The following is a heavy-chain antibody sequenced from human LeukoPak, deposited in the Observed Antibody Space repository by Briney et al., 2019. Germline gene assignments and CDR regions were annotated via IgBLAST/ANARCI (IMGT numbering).Heavy chain of an antibody. CDR1: GYSISSGYY. D-gene: IGHD3-16*02. J-gene: IGHJ3*02. CDR2: IYHSGST. Sequence: SETLSLTCAVSGYSISSGYYWGWIRQPPGKGLEWIGSIYHSGSTYYNPSLKSRVTISVDTSKNQFSLKLSSVTAADTAVYYCARPPVIYYDYVWGSYRHDAFDIWGQGTMVTVSS. V-gene: IGHV4-38-2*01. CDR3: ARPPVIYYDYVWGSYRHDAFDI.